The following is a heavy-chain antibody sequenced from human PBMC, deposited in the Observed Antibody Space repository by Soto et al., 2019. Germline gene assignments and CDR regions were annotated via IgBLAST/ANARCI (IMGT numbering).Heavy chain of an antibody. D-gene: IGHD2-15*01. Sequence: LSLTCTVSGGSISSGGYYWSWIRQHPGKGLEWIGYIYYSGSTYYNPSLKSRVTISVDTSKNQFSLKLSSVTAADTAVYYCARAKRGGIYYFDYWGQGTLVTVSS. J-gene: IGHJ4*02. CDR3: ARAKRGGIYYFDY. CDR2: IYYSGST. CDR1: GGSISSGGYY. V-gene: IGHV4-31*03.